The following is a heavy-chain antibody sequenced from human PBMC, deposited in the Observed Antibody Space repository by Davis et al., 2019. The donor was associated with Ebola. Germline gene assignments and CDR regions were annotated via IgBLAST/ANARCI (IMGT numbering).Heavy chain of an antibody. CDR3: ASYSSGGYYYYYGMDV. D-gene: IGHD6-19*01. V-gene: IGHV1-3*01. CDR1: GFIFTSSA. J-gene: IGHJ6*02. Sequence: ASVKVSCKASGFIFTSSAVQWVRQALGQRLEWMGWINAGNGNTKYSQKFQGRVTITRDTSASTAYMELSSLRSEDTAVYYCASYSSGGYYYYYGMDVWGQGTTVTVSS. CDR2: INAGNGNT.